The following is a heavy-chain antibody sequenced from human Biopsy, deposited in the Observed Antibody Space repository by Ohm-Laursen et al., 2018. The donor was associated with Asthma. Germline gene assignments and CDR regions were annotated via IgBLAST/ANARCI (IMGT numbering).Heavy chain of an antibody. V-gene: IGHV4-31*02. D-gene: IGHD4-17*01. CDR2: IYYSGST. Sequence: QTLTLTCTFSGFSISDRGMGVSWIRQHPVKGLEWIGYIYYSGSTYYNPSLKSRVSISLDTSKNQFSLSLTSVTAADTAVYYCARTTYGDDGFDPWGQGTLVTVSS. J-gene: IGHJ5*02. CDR3: ARTTYGDDGFDP. CDR1: GFSISDRGMG.